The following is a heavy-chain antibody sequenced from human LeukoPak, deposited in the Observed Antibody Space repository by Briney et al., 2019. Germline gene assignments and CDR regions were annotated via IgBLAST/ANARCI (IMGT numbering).Heavy chain of an antibody. CDR3: ARDNGVPGTYYYYGMDV. J-gene: IGHJ6*02. CDR2: IYYSGST. V-gene: IGHV4-59*01. CDR1: GGSLSSYY. D-gene: IGHD2-2*01. Sequence: SETLSLTCTVSGGSLSSYYWSWIRQPPGKGLEWIGHIYYSGSTNYNPSLKSRVTISVDTSKNQFSLKLSSVTAADTAVYYCARDNGVPGTYYYYGMDVWGQGTTVTDSS.